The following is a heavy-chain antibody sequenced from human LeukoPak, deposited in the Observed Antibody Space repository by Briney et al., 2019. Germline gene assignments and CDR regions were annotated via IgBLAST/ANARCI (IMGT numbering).Heavy chain of an antibody. CDR3: ARVGSSGVRY. D-gene: IGHD6-19*01. CDR1: GGSISSGSYY. V-gene: IGHV4-61*02. J-gene: IGHJ4*02. Sequence: SETLSLTCTVPGGSISSGSYYWSWVRQPAGKGLEWIGRIYTSGSTNYNPSLKSRVTISVDTSKNQFSLKLSSVTAADTAVYYCARVGSSGVRYWGQGTLVTVSS. CDR2: IYTSGST.